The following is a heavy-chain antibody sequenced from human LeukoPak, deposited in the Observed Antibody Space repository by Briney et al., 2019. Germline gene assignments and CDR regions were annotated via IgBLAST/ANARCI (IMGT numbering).Heavy chain of an antibody. CDR2: IYTSGST. J-gene: IGHJ5*02. D-gene: IGHD3-10*02. CDR1: GGSISSGSYY. V-gene: IGHV4-61*02. CDR3: ACSPNWFDP. Sequence: SETLSLTCTVSGGSISSGSYYWSWIRQPAGKGLEWIGRIYTSGSTNYNPSLKSRVTISVDTSKNQFSLKLSSVTAADTAVYYCACSPNWFDPWGQGTLVTVSS.